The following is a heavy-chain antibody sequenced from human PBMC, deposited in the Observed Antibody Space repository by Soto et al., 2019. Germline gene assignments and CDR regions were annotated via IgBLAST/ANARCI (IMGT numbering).Heavy chain of an antibody. D-gene: IGHD6-19*01. Sequence: QVQLVESGGGVVQPGRSLRLSCAASGFTFSSYGMHWVRQAPGKGLEWVAVIWYDGSNKYYADSVKGRFTISRDNSKNTLYLQMNSLRAEDTAVYYCARSIAVAGTRYNWFDPWGQGTLVTVSS. J-gene: IGHJ5*02. CDR2: IWYDGSNK. CDR1: GFTFSSYG. V-gene: IGHV3-33*01. CDR3: ARSIAVAGTRYNWFDP.